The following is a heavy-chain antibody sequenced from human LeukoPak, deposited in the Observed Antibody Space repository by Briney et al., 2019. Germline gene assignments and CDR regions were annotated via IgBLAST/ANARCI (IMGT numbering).Heavy chain of an antibody. CDR3: ARGSLLLGYCSSTNCYRGLYNWFDP. Sequence: SETLSLTCAVYGGSFSGYYWSWIRQPPGKGLEWIGEINHSGSTNYNPSLKSRVTISVDTSKNQFSLKLSSVTAADTAVYYCARGSLLLGYCSSTNCYRGLYNWFDPWGQGTLVTVSS. CDR2: INHSGST. V-gene: IGHV4-34*01. CDR1: GGSFSGYY. J-gene: IGHJ5*02. D-gene: IGHD2-2*01.